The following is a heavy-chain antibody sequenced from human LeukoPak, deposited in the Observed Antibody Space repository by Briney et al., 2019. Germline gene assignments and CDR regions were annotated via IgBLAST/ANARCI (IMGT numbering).Heavy chain of an antibody. CDR3: AGSFGSGNYFDY. V-gene: IGHV4-59*01. CDR2: IYYSGSA. D-gene: IGHD3-10*01. J-gene: IGHJ4*02. CDR1: GGSISTYC. Sequence: SETLSLICTVSGGSISTYCWSWIRQPPGKGLEWIAYIYYSGSANYNPSLKSRVTMSIDTSKNQFSLKLSSVTAADTAVYYCAGSFGSGNYFDYWGQGTLVTVSS.